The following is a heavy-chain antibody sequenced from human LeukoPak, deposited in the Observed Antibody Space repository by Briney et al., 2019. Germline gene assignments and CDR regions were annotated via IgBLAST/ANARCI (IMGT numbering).Heavy chain of an antibody. Sequence: GGSLRLSCSASGFTFSSYEMNWVRQARGKGLEWDSYIRRSGSTINYADSVKGRFPNSRDNAKNSRYLQMNSLRAEVTAVYYCARVEPGYVIVYWGQGTLVTVSS. CDR2: IRRSGSTI. D-gene: IGHD3-10*02. J-gene: IGHJ4*02. CDR1: GFTFSSYE. CDR3: ARVEPGYVIVY. V-gene: IGHV3-48*03.